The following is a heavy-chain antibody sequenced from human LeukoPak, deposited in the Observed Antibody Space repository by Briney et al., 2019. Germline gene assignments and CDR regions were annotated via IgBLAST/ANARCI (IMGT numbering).Heavy chain of an antibody. CDR2: IKSKTDGGTT. D-gene: IGHD3-16*01. CDR1: GFTVRNNH. CDR3: TTGKGGGYYYYYGMDV. J-gene: IGHJ6*02. Sequence: GGSLRLSCAASGFTVRNNHMSWVRQAPGKGLEWVGRIKSKTDGGTTDYAAPVKGRFTISRDDSKNTLYLQMNSLKTEDTAVYYCTTGKGGGYYYYYGMDVWGQGTTVTVSS. V-gene: IGHV3-15*01.